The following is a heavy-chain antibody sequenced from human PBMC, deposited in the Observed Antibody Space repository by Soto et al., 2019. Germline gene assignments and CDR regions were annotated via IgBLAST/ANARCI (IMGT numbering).Heavy chain of an antibody. J-gene: IGHJ6*02. CDR2: IYVDGSRT. CDR3: ARGVQGSYGKDV. CDR1: GFTFSSYW. V-gene: IGHV3-74*01. Sequence: EVQLVESGGGLVQPGGSLRLSCVASGFTFSSYWMHWVRQAPGQGLVWVSRIYVDGSRTTYADSVKGRFTISRDNAKNTLYLQMNSLRAEDTAVYYCARGVQGSYGKDVWGPGTPVTVSS. D-gene: IGHD1-1*01.